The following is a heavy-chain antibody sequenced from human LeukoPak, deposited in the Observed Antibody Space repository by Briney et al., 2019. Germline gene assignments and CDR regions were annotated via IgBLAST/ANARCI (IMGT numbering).Heavy chain of an antibody. J-gene: IGHJ3*02. Sequence: PGGSLRLSCAASGFTFSSYAMSWVRQAPGKGLEWVSGISWNSGSIGYADSVKGRFTISRDNAKNSLYLQMNSLRAEDTALYYCAKDIVPGSYYPGAFDIWGQGTMVTVSS. D-gene: IGHD1-26*01. V-gene: IGHV3-9*01. CDR2: ISWNSGSI. CDR1: GFTFSSYA. CDR3: AKDIVPGSYYPGAFDI.